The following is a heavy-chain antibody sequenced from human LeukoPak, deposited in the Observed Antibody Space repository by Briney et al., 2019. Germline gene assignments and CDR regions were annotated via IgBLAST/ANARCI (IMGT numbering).Heavy chain of an antibody. V-gene: IGHV3-33*06. Sequence: GRSLRLSCAASGFTFSSYGMHWVRKAPAKGLEWVAVIWYDGSNKYYADSVKGRFTISRDNSKNTLYLQMNSLRAEDTAVCYCAKSQLITMVRGVIDYWGQGTLVTVSS. J-gene: IGHJ4*02. CDR2: IWYDGSNK. CDR3: AKSQLITMVRGVIDY. CDR1: GFTFSSYG. D-gene: IGHD3-10*01.